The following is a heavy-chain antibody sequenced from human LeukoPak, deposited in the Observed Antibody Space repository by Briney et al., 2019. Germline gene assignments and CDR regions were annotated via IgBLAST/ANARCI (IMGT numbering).Heavy chain of an antibody. J-gene: IGHJ4*02. Sequence: PSETLSLTCAVSGGSISSSNWWSWVRQPPGKGLEWIGEIYHSGSTNYNPCLKSRVTISVDKSKNQFSLKLSSVTAADTAVYYCARAPVATPSEFDYWGQGTLVTVSS. CDR3: ARAPVATPSEFDY. CDR2: IYHSGST. CDR1: GGSISSSNW. D-gene: IGHD5-12*01. V-gene: IGHV4-4*02.